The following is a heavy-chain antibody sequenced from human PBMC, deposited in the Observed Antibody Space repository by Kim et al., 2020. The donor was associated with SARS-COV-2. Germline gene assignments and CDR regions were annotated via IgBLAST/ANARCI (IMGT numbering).Heavy chain of an antibody. D-gene: IGHD3-3*01. CDR3: TTGSSYYDFWSGYLDV. J-gene: IGHJ6*02. V-gene: IGHV3-15*01. Sequence: PVKGRFTISRDDSKNTLYLQMNSLKTEDTAVYYCTTGSSYYDFWSGYLDVWGQGTTVTVSS.